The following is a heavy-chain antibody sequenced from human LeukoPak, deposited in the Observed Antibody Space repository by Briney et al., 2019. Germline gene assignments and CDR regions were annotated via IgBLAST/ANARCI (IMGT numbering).Heavy chain of an antibody. Sequence: ASVKVSCKASGYTFTTFYMHWVRQAPGQGVECMGIINPSSGSTSYAQKFQGRVTMTRDTSTSTVYMELSSLRSEDTAVYYCARVPWANYYDIYFDYWGQGTLVTVSS. CDR2: INPSSGST. J-gene: IGHJ4*02. D-gene: IGHD3-22*01. V-gene: IGHV1-46*01. CDR1: GYTFTTFY. CDR3: ARVPWANYYDIYFDY.